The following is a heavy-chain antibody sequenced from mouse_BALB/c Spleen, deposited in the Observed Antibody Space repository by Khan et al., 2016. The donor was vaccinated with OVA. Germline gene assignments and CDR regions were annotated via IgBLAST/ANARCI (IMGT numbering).Heavy chain of an antibody. CDR2: INTTSGYT. V-gene: IGHV1-4*01. CDR1: GYTFTSYW. J-gene: IGHJ2*01. Sequence: QVQLQQSGAELAIPGASVKMSCQASGYTFTSYWMHWIKQRPGQGLEWIGYINTTSGYTEYNQKFTDKATLTAEKSYSTAYMQLSSLTSDDSAVYYCARDRIDYWGQGTALTVSS. CDR3: ARDRIDY.